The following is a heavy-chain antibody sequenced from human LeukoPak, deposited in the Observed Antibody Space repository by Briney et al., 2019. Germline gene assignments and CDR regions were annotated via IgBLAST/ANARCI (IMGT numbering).Heavy chain of an antibody. V-gene: IGHV3-23*01. CDR3: ARVETYYGSGSYSGPDY. CDR1: GFVFSNFA. J-gene: IGHJ4*02. Sequence: GGSLRLSCAASGFVFSNFAMSWVRQAPGKGLEWVSTISGSAGNAYYANSVKGRFTISRDNSKSTLYLQMDSLRADDTAVYYCARVETYYGSGSYSGPDYWGQGTLVTVSS. D-gene: IGHD3-10*01. CDR2: ISGSAGNA.